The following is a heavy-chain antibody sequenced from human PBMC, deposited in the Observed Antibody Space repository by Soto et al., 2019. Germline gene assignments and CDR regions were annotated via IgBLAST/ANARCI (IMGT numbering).Heavy chain of an antibody. Sequence: GGSLRLSCVASGFTFSSYGVHWVRQAPGKGLEWVAVIWYDGSNKYYADSVKGRFTISRDNSKNTLYLQMNSLRAEDTAVYYCARDSQAPYDFWSGTMDVWGKGTTVTVSS. D-gene: IGHD3-3*01. CDR1: GFTFSSYG. J-gene: IGHJ6*03. V-gene: IGHV3-33*01. CDR2: IWYDGSNK. CDR3: ARDSQAPYDFWSGTMDV.